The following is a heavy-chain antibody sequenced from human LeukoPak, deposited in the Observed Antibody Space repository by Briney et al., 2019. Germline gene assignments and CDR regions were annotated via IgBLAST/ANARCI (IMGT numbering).Heavy chain of an antibody. J-gene: IGHJ6*02. CDR3: ARGIVVVPAATKLYYYYGMDV. CDR2: INPNSGGT. CDR1: GYTFTGYY. V-gene: IGHV1-2*06. Sequence: ASAKVSCKASGYTFTGYYMHWVRQAPGQGLEWMGRINPNSGGTNYAQKFQGRVTMTRDTSISTAYMELSRLRSDDTAVYYCARGIVVVPAATKLYYYYGMDVWGQGTTVTVSS. D-gene: IGHD2-2*01.